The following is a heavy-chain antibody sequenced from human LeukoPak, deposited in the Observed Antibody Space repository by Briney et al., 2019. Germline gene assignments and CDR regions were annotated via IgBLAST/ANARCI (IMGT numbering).Heavy chain of an antibody. CDR3: VRDFSCSGGSCPLFDS. V-gene: IGHV1-69*04. CDR1: GGTFSSYA. J-gene: IGHJ4*02. D-gene: IGHD2-15*01. Sequence: SVKVSCKASGGTFSSYAISWVRQAPGQGLEWMGRIIPILGIANYAQKFQGRVTITADKSTSTAYMELSSLRSEDTAVYYCVRDFSCSGGSCPLFDSWGQGTLVSVSS. CDR2: IIPILGIA.